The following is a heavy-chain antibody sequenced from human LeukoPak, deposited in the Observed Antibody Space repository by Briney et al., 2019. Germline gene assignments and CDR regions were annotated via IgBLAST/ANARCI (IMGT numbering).Heavy chain of an antibody. CDR3: ARAGAVVDNWFDP. CDR1: GYTFTDFY. J-gene: IGHJ5*02. V-gene: IGHV1-2*06. D-gene: IGHD2-15*01. CDR2: INTHNGGT. Sequence: GASVKVSCKPSGYTFTDFYIHWVRQAPGQGLEYMGRINTHNGGTVYALQFQGRLSMTTDTSTTTAYMELRSLTSDDTAVYYCARAGAVVDNWFDPWGQGTLVTVSS.